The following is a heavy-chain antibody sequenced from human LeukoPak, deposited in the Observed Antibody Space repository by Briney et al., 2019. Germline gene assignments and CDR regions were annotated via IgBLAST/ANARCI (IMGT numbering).Heavy chain of an antibody. V-gene: IGHV4-61*02. CDR2: IYTSGST. Sequence: PSQTLSLTCTVSGGSISSDSYYWSWLRQPAGTGLEWIGRIYTSGSTNFSPSLKSRVTISVDTSKNQFSLKLSSVTAADTAVYYCARCTITPYYFDYWGQGTLVTVSS. CDR1: GGSISSDSYY. J-gene: IGHJ4*02. D-gene: IGHD5-12*01. CDR3: ARCTITPYYFDY.